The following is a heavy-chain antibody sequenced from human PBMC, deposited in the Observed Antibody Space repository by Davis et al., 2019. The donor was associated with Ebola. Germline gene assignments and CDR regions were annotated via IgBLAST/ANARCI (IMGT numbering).Heavy chain of an antibody. D-gene: IGHD4-23*01. CDR2: ISGSSAII. Sequence: GGSLRLSCAASGFTLSSYWMHWVRQAPRKGLEWISYISGSSAIILYGDSVKGRFTVSRDNDKNAVFLQMNSLGDEDTAIYYCARDYVYGGHSDYWGQGTRVTVSS. CDR3: ARDYVYGGHSDY. J-gene: IGHJ4*02. CDR1: GFTLSSYW. V-gene: IGHV3-48*02.